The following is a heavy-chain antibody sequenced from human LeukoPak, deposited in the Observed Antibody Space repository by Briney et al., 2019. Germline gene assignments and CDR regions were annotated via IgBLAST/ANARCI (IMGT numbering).Heavy chain of an antibody. J-gene: IGHJ4*02. Sequence: SETLSLTCAVYGGSFSGYYWSWIRQPPGKGLEWIGEINHSGSTNYNPSLKSRVTISVDTSKNQFSLKLSSATAADTAVYYCARVTGYSSSWPLYFDYWGQGTLVTVSS. V-gene: IGHV4-34*01. D-gene: IGHD6-13*01. CDR2: INHSGST. CDR1: GGSFSGYY. CDR3: ARVTGYSSSWPLYFDY.